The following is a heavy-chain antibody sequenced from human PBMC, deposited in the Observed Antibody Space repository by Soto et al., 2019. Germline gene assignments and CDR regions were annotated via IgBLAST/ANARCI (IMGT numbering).Heavy chain of an antibody. V-gene: IGHV3-23*01. CDR3: ALLTADEYYYGMDV. Sequence: EVHLLESGGGLVQPGGSLRLSCAASGFSFSNYAMHWVRQAPGKGLEWVSGIGGSGESTHYADSVKGRFTISRDNYKNTLYVQMNSLRGEDTAVYYCALLTADEYYYGMDVWGQGTTVTVSS. J-gene: IGHJ6*02. CDR1: GFSFSNYA. CDR2: IGGSGEST. D-gene: IGHD5-18*01.